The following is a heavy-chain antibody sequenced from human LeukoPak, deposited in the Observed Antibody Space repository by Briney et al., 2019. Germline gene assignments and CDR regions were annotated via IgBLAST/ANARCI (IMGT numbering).Heavy chain of an antibody. CDR1: GFTFSSYG. CDR3: ARAQYSYGEFDY. J-gene: IGHJ4*02. D-gene: IGHD5-18*01. Sequence: PGGSLRLSCAASGFTFSSYGMHWVRQAPGKGLEWVAVIWYDGSNKYYADSVKGRFTIPRDNSKNTLYLQMNSLRAEDTAVYYCARAQYSYGEFDYWGQGTLVTVSS. CDR2: IWYDGSNK. V-gene: IGHV3-33*01.